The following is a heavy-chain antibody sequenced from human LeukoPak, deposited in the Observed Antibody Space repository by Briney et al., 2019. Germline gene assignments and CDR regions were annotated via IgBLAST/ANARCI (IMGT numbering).Heavy chain of an antibody. CDR2: INHSGST. CDR1: GGSFSGYY. Sequence: SETLSLTCAVYGGSFSGYYWSWIRQPPGKGLEWIGEINHSGSTNYNPSLKSRVTISVDTSKNQFSLKLSSVTAADTAVYYCARFEWLSPFDYWGQGTLVTVSS. CDR3: ARFEWLSPFDY. D-gene: IGHD3-3*01. V-gene: IGHV4-34*01. J-gene: IGHJ4*02.